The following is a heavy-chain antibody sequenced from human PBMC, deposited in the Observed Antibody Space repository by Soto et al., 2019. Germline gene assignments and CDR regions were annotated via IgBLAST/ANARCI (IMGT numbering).Heavy chain of an antibody. J-gene: IGHJ6*02. CDR1: GFTFSSYA. V-gene: IGHV3-23*01. CDR2: ISGSGGST. Sequence: GGSLRLSCAASGFTFSSYAMSWVRQAPGKGLEWVSAISGSGGSTYYADSVKGRFTISRDNSKNTLYLQWDSLKASDTAMYYCARQSATSPTYHYYEMDVWGQGTLVTVSS. D-gene: IGHD1-1*01. CDR3: ARQSATSPTYHYYEMDV.